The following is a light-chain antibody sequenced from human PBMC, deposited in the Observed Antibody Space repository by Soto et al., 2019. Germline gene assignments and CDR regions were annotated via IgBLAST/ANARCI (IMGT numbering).Light chain of an antibody. V-gene: IGKV3-15*01. CDR3: QQYHYWWT. Sequence: EIVMTQSPATLSVSPGERATLSCRASQSINSALAWYQQKPGQAPRLLIYGASTRATAIADRFSASGYGTEFTLTISSLLSEDFAVYYCQQYHYWWTFGQGTKVEIK. J-gene: IGKJ1*01. CDR1: QSINSA. CDR2: GAS.